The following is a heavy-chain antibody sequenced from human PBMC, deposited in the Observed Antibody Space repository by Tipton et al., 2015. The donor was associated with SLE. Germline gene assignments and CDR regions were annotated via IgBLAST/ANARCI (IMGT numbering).Heavy chain of an antibody. CDR3: ARARMALDI. CDR2: VFYSGSTNFNRA. V-gene: IGHV4-59*11. J-gene: IGHJ3*02. Sequence: QVQLVQSGPEVKPSETLSLTCSVSGASISDHYWSWIRQPPGKGLEWIGYVFYSGSTNFNRANYNPSLMSRVTISVGTSKNQFSLKLSSVTAADTAVYYCARARMALDIWGQGTVVIVSS. CDR1: GASISDHY.